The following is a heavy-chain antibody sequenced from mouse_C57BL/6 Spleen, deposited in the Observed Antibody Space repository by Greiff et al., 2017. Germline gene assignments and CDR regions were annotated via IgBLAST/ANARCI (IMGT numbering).Heavy chain of an antibody. V-gene: IGHV5-17*01. D-gene: IGHD1-1*01. Sequence: EVKLVESGGGLVKPGGSLKLSCAASGFTFSDYGMHWVRQAPEKGLEWVAYISSGSSTIYYADTVKGRFTISRDNAKNTLFLQMTSLRSEDTAMYYCARPFYGALGYWGQGTTRTVSS. CDR2: ISSGSSTI. J-gene: IGHJ2*01. CDR1: GFTFSDYG. CDR3: ARPFYGALGY.